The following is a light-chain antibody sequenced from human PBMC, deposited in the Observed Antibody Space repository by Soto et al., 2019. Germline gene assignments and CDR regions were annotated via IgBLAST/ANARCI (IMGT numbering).Light chain of an antibody. V-gene: IGLV2-14*01. Sequence: QSVLTQPASVSGSPGQSSTISCTGTSSDVGAYNYVSWYQHHPGKAPKLMIYDVSYRPSGVSDRFSGSKSGNTASLTISGLQAEDEADYYCGSYTSSSTLVFGTGTKVTVL. J-gene: IGLJ1*01. CDR2: DVS. CDR3: GSYTSSSTLV. CDR1: SSDVGAYNY.